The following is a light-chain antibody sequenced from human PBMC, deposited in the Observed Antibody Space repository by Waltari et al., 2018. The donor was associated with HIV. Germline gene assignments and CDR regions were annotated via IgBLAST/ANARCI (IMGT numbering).Light chain of an antibody. CDR1: SSTLANDY. Sequence: QSVLTQPPSVSAAPGQTVTISCSGSSSTLANDYVSWYQHVPGAAPKLLIYDNKKRPSGIPDRVSGSKSGTSATLDITGLQTGDEADYYCGTWDPRLSVGVFGGGTKLTVL. CDR3: GTWDPRLSVGV. V-gene: IGLV1-51*01. J-gene: IGLJ2*01. CDR2: DNK.